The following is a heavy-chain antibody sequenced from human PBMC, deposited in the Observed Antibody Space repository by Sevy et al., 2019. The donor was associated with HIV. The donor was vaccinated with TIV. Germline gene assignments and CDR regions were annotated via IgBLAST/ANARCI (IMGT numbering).Heavy chain of an antibody. CDR2: INPNSGGT. CDR3: ARAYFIVYYYDSSGGLDY. Sequence: ASVKVSCKASGYTFTGYYMHWVRQAPGQGLEWMGWINPNSGGTNYAQKFQGRVTMTRDTSISTAYMELSRLRSDDTAGYYCARAYFIVYYYDSSGGLDYWGQGTLVTVSS. V-gene: IGHV1-2*02. J-gene: IGHJ4*02. CDR1: GYTFTGYY. D-gene: IGHD3-22*01.